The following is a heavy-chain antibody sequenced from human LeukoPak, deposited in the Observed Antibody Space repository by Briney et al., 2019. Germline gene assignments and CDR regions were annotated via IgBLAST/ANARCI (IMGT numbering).Heavy chain of an antibody. V-gene: IGHV3-21*01. CDR2: ISSSSSYI. J-gene: IGHJ3*02. Sequence: GGSLRLSCAASGFTFSSYSMNWVRQAPGKGVEWVSSISSSSSYIYYADSVKGRFTISRDNAKNSLDLQMNSLRAEDTAVYYCARDYDSSGLDAFDIWGPGTMVTVSS. D-gene: IGHD3-22*01. CDR1: GFTFSSYS. CDR3: ARDYDSSGLDAFDI.